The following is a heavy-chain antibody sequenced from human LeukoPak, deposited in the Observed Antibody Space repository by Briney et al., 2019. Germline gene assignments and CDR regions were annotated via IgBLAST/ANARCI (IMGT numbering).Heavy chain of an antibody. V-gene: IGHV3-7*01. J-gene: IGHJ4*02. CDR2: IQQDVSEK. D-gene: IGHD5-18*01. CDR1: GFTFSNDW. Sequence: PGGSLRLACAASGFTFSNDWVKWVRQAGGEGVEWVANIQQDVSEKYYGAPVKGRFPISRDNAKNSLYLQINSLRAEDTAVYYCARWDYMLHSYGYWGQRTLLTLSS. CDR3: ARWDYMLHSYGY.